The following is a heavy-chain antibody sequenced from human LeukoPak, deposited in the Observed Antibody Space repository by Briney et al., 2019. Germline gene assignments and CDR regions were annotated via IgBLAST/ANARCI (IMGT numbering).Heavy chain of an antibody. CDR1: GFTVSSNY. J-gene: IGHJ4*02. D-gene: IGHD1-26*01. CDR2: IYSGGST. V-gene: IGHV3-53*01. CDR3: ARESVGANDY. Sequence: GGSLRLSCVVSGFTVSSNYMGWVRQAPGKGLEWVSIIYSGGSTYYGDSVKGRFTISRDSSKNTLYLQMNSLRAEDTAVYYCARESVGANDYWGQGTLVTVSS.